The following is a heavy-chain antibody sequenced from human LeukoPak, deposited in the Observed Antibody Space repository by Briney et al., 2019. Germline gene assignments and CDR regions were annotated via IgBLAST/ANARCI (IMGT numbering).Heavy chain of an antibody. CDR2: IKQDGSEK. V-gene: IGHV3-7*01. CDR3: ARRWSSSLNHYFDY. J-gene: IGHJ4*02. Sequence: PGRSLRLSCAASGFTLSSYWMSWVRQAPGKGLEWVANIKQDGSEKYYVDSVKGRFTISRDNAKNSLYLQMNSLRAEDTAVYYCARRWSSSLNHYFDYWGQGTLVTVSS. D-gene: IGHD6-13*01. CDR1: GFTLSSYW.